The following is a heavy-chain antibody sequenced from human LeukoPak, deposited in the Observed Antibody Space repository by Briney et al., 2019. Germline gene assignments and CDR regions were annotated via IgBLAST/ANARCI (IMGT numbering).Heavy chain of an antibody. CDR3: ARVVSENSGYQGY. J-gene: IGHJ4*02. Sequence: GGSLRLSCAASGFTFSSYAMSWIRQSPGNGLEWVSYISTSGSTMYYADSVKGQFTVSRDNAKNSLFLQMNSLRAEDTAVYYCARVVSENSGYQGYWGQGTLVTVSS. CDR1: GFTFSSYA. V-gene: IGHV3-11*04. D-gene: IGHD3-22*01. CDR2: ISTSGSTM.